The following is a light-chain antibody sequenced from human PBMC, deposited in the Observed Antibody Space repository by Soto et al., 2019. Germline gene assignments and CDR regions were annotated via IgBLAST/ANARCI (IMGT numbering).Light chain of an antibody. J-gene: IGKJ4*01. CDR2: AAS. CDR1: QSIRSY. V-gene: IGKV1-8*01. CDR3: QQYYSYPLT. Sequence: AIRMTQSPSSFSASTGDRVTITCRASQSIRSYLAWYQQKPGKAPKLLIYAASTLQSAVPSRFSGSGSGTDFTLTISCLQPEDSAAHYCQQYYSYPLTFGGGTKVEIK.